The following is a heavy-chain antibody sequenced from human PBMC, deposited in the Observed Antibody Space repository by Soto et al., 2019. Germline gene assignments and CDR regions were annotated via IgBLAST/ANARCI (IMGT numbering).Heavy chain of an antibody. CDR1: GYTFIHYY. CDR2: INPNGGST. Sequence: QVQLVQSGAEVKKPGASVKISCKASGYTFIHYYIHWVRQAPGQGLEWMAIINPNGGSTNYAQKFPGSVTVTSDTSTTTVSMELNSLESDDTAVYFCARSLLQGDFWGQGTLVTVSS. V-gene: IGHV1-46*01. D-gene: IGHD2-21*01. J-gene: IGHJ4*02. CDR3: ARSLLQGDF.